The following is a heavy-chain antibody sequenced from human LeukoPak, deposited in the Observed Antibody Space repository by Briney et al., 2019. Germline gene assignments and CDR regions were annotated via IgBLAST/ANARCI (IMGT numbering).Heavy chain of an antibody. V-gene: IGHV4-59*01. J-gene: IGHJ4*02. CDR1: GGSISSYY. Sequence: SETLSLTCTVSGGSISSYYWSWIRQPPGKGLEWIGYIYYSGSTNYNPYLKSRVTISVDTSKNQFSLKLSSVTAADTAVYYCASQDGLLRFDYWGQGTLVTVSS. CDR3: ASQDGLLRFDY. D-gene: IGHD2-15*01. CDR2: IYYSGST.